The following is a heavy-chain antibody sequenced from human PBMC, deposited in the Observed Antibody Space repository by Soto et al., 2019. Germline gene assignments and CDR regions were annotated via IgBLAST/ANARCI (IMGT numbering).Heavy chain of an antibody. CDR2: ISSSSSYI. CDR1: GFTFSSYS. D-gene: IGHD5-12*01. Sequence: PGGSLRLSCAASGFTFSSYSMNWVRQAPGKGLEWVSSISSSSSYIYYADSVKGRFTISRDNAKNSLYLQMNSLRAEDTAVYYCARARYSGYDRKFDSWGQGTLVTVSS. J-gene: IGHJ4*02. V-gene: IGHV3-21*01. CDR3: ARARYSGYDRKFDS.